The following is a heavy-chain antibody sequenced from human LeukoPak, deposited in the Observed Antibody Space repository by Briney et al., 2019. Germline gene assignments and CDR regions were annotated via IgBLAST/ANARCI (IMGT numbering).Heavy chain of an antibody. CDR2: ISRTGNSI. V-gene: IGHV3-48*03. Sequence: GGSLRLSCAASGFTLSSYEMNWVRLAPGKGLEWISYISRTGNSIYSADSVKGRFISSGNSDKNSLYLKMNSLRADDTAVYYCARGPYSSNWYVYYWGQGTLVTVAS. CDR3: ARGPYSSNWYVYY. J-gene: IGHJ4*02. CDR1: GFTLSSYE. D-gene: IGHD6-13*01.